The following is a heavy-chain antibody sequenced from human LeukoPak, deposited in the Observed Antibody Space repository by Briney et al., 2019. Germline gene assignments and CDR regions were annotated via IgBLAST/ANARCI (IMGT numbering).Heavy chain of an antibody. V-gene: IGHV4-34*01. J-gene: IGHJ4*02. CDR3: ASDCSGGSCYSAYFDY. D-gene: IGHD2-15*01. CDR2: INHSGST. Sequence: KPSETLSLTCAVYGGSFSGYYWSWIRQPPGKGLEWIGEINHSGSTNYNPSLKSRVTISVDTSKNQFSLKLSSVTAVDTAVYYCASDCSGGSCYSAYFDYWGQGTLVTVSS. CDR1: GGSFSGYY.